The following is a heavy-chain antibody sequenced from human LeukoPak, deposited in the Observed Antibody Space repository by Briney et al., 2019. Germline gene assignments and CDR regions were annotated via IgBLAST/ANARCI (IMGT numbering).Heavy chain of an antibody. CDR3: ARDRGDGYNYEGLDF. Sequence: ASVKVSCKASGYTFTSYDINWVRQAPGQRLEWMGWINAGYGNTKYSQKFQGRVTLTSDTSANTAYMDLSSLKSEDTAVYYCARDRGDGYNYEGLDFWGQGTLVTVSS. V-gene: IGHV1-3*01. D-gene: IGHD5-24*01. J-gene: IGHJ4*02. CDR1: GYTFTSYD. CDR2: INAGYGNT.